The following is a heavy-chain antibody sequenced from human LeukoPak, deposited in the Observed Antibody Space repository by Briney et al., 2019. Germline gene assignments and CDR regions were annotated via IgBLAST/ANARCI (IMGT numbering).Heavy chain of an antibody. CDR3: AKVRTYYYASGSYPPIDY. Sequence: GGSLRLSCAASGFTFSNYAMNWVRQAPGKGLEWVSGISASGGSTDYADSVKGRFTISRDNSKNTLYLHMNSLRAEDTAVYYCAKVRTYYYASGSYPPIDYWGQGTLVTVSS. CDR2: ISASGGST. D-gene: IGHD3-10*01. J-gene: IGHJ4*02. V-gene: IGHV3-23*01. CDR1: GFTFSNYA.